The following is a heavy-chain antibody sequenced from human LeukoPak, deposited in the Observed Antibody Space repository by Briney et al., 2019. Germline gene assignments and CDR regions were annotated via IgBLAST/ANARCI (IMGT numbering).Heavy chain of an antibody. Sequence: HPGRSLRLSCAASGFTFSSYAMHWVRQAPGKGLEWVAVISYDGSNKYYADSVKGRFTISRDNSKNTLCLQMNSLRAEDTAVYYCARALTPASPKFCSGGSCYSPYYYYGMDVWGQGTTVTVSS. CDR2: ISYDGSNK. D-gene: IGHD2-15*01. CDR3: ARALTPASPKFCSGGSCYSPYYYYGMDV. V-gene: IGHV3-30*04. J-gene: IGHJ6*02. CDR1: GFTFSSYA.